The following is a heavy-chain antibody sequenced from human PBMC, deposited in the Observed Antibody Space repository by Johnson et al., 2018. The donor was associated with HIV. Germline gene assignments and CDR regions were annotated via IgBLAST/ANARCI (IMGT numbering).Heavy chain of an antibody. V-gene: IGHV3-30*18. CDR1: GFTFSSYG. CDR2: ISYDGINK. J-gene: IGHJ3*02. D-gene: IGHD4-23*01. CDR3: AKAGNGDAFDI. Sequence: VQLVESGGGVVQPGRSLRLSCAASGFTFSSYGMHWVRQAPGKGLEWVAVISYDGINKYYADSVKGRFTISRDNSKNTLYLQMNSLRAEDTAVYYCAKAGNGDAFDIWGQGTMVTVSS.